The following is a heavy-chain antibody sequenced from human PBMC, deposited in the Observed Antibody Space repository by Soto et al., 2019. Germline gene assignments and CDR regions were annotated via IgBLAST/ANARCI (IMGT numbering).Heavy chain of an antibody. Sequence: GGSLRLSCAASGFTFSSYIMNWVRQAPGKGLEWVSSISSSSSYIYYADSVKGRFTISRDNAKNSLYLQMNSLRAEDTAVYYCARGYYYDSSGYYFSVYWGQGTLVTVSS. CDR3: ARGYYYDSSGYYFSVY. CDR2: ISSSSSYI. D-gene: IGHD3-22*01. J-gene: IGHJ4*02. V-gene: IGHV3-21*01. CDR1: GFTFSSYI.